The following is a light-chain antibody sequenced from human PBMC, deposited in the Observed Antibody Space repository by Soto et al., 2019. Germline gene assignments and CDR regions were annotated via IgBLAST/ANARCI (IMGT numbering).Light chain of an antibody. CDR3: SSYTTSNTRQIV. CDR2: DVT. V-gene: IGLV2-14*03. Sequence: QSVLTQPASVSGSPGQSITISCTGTSSDVVGYNYVSWYQHHPGKAPKLIIYDVTNRPSGVSNPFSGSKSSNTASLTISGLQPEDEADYYCSSYTTSNTRQIVFGTGTKVTVL. CDR1: SSDVVGYNY. J-gene: IGLJ1*01.